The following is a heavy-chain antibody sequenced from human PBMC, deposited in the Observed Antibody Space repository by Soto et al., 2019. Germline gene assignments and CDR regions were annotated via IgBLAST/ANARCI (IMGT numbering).Heavy chain of an antibody. Sequence: ASLKVACKASGYTFTSYAMHWVRQAPGQRLEWMGWINAGNGNTKYSQKFQGRVTITRDTSASTAYMELSSLRSEDTAVYYCAIAETIDYYFDYWGQGTLVTVSS. CDR3: AIAETIDYYFDY. CDR2: INAGNGNT. V-gene: IGHV1-3*01. CDR1: GYTFTSYA. J-gene: IGHJ4*02.